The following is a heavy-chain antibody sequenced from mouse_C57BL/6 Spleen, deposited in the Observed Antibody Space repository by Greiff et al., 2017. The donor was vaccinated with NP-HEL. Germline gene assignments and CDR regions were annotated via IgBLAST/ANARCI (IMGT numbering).Heavy chain of an antibody. J-gene: IGHJ3*01. D-gene: IGHD2-5*01. V-gene: IGHV3-6*01. CDR3: ARAGYSNSFAY. CDR2: ISYDGSN. CDR1: GYSITSGYY. Sequence: EVQRVESGPGLVKPSQSLSLTCSVTGYSITSGYYWNWIRQFPGNKLEWMGYISYDGSNNYNPSLKNRISITRDTSKNQFFLKLNSVTTEDTATYYCARAGYSNSFAYWGQGTLVTVSA.